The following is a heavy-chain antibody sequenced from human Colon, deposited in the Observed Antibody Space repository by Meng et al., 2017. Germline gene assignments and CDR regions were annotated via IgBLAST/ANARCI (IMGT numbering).Heavy chain of an antibody. V-gene: IGHV1-8*01. CDR2: MNPNNGNT. D-gene: IGHD3-16*01. CDR1: GYTFTSSD. J-gene: IGHJ5*01. Sequence: QVQLVQSGAEVRKPGASVKVTCKASGYTFTSSDIKWVRQATGRGLEWLGWMNPNNGNTGSAQKFQGRVSMTRDTSIGTAYMELSGLTSEDTAVYYCARTAMLDSWGQGTLVTVSS. CDR3: ARTAMLDS.